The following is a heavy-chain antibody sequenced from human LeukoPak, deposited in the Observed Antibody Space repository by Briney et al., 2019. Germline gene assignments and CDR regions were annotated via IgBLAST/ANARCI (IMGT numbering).Heavy chain of an antibody. Sequence: PGGSLRLSCAASGFTFSSYEMNWVRHAPGRGLEWVSYISSSGSTIYYADSVKGRFTISRDNAKNSLYLQMNSLRAEDTAVYYCARGRSGYQNYWGQGTLVTVSS. CDR3: ARGRSGYQNY. V-gene: IGHV3-48*03. CDR1: GFTFSSYE. D-gene: IGHD3-22*01. J-gene: IGHJ4*02. CDR2: ISSSGSTI.